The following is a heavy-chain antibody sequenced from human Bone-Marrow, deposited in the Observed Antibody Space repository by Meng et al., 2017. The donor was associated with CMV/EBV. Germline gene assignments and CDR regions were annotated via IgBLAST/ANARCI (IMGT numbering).Heavy chain of an antibody. V-gene: IGHV3-30*04. CDR3: ARDPYFGSFDY. CDR2: ISYDGSNK. CDR1: GFTFSSYA. Sequence: GESLKISCAASGFTFSSYAMHWVRQAPGKGLEWVAVISYDGSNKYYADSVKGRFTIPRDNSKNTLYLQMNSLRAEDTAVYYCARDPYFGSFDYWGQGTLVTVSS. J-gene: IGHJ4*02. D-gene: IGHD2/OR15-2a*01.